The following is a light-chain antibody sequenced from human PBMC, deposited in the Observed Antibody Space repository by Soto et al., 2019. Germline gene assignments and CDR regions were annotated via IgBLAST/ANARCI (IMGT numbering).Light chain of an antibody. J-gene: IGKJ5*01. Sequence: DIQMTQSPSSLSASLGDKDTITCPASQSISSYLNWYQQKPGKAPKLLIYAASSLQSGVPSRFSGSGSGTDFTLTISSLQPEDFATYYCQQSYSTPPITFGQGTRLEIK. CDR1: QSISSY. CDR3: QQSYSTPPIT. V-gene: IGKV1-39*01. CDR2: AAS.